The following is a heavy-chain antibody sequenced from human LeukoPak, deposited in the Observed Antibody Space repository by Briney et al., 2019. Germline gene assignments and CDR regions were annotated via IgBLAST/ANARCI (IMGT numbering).Heavy chain of an antibody. V-gene: IGHV3-48*04. D-gene: IGHD6-19*01. CDR2: ISSSSSSI. Sequence: GGSLRLSCAASGFTFSSYSMNWVRQAPGKGLEWVSYISSSSSSIYYADSVKGRFTISRDNAKNSLYLHMNSLRAEDTAVYYCATRSVAGTIYQTSSGSFDYWGQGTLVTVSS. CDR3: ATRSVAGTIYQTSSGSFDY. J-gene: IGHJ4*02. CDR1: GFTFSSYS.